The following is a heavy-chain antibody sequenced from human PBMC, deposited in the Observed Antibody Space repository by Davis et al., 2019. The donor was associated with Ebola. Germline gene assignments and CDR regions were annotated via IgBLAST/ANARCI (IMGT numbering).Heavy chain of an antibody. D-gene: IGHD4-17*01. J-gene: IGHJ4*02. CDR2: INSGGVE. CDR1: GGSISLYY. CDR3: VRESRTYGDFFD. Sequence: PSETLSLTCTVSGGSISLYYWSWVRQAPGKGLEWVSLINSGGVEFYADSVKGRFTVSRDRSKNTLYLQMNGLRAEDTALYYCVRESRTYGDFFDWGQGTLVTVSS. V-gene: IGHV3-53*01.